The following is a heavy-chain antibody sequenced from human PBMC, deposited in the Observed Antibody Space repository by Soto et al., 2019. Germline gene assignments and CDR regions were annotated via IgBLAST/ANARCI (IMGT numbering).Heavy chain of an antibody. V-gene: IGHV4-31*03. CDR1: GGSLRSGGYS. CDR3: ARDESATDAFDI. CDR2: IYFRGTT. Sequence: QVQLQESGPGLVKPSQTLSLTCPVSGGSLRSGGYSWGWVRQNPGKGLAWIGSIYFRGTTNYNPALKRRLTISVGTSKNQFSLKLNSMTATDTAVYYCARDESATDAFDIWGQGTMVTVSS. J-gene: IGHJ3*02. D-gene: IGHD5-12*01.